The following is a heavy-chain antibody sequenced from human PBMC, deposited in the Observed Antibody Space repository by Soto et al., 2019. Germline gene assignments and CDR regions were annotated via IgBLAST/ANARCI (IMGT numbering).Heavy chain of an antibody. CDR3: ARGLRPHFDY. J-gene: IGHJ4*02. D-gene: IGHD3-10*01. Sequence: PSQTLSLTCAISGDSVSSSSSAWNWIRQSPSRGLEWLGRTYYRSTWIHDYAVSVKSRIIINPDTSQNQFSLQLNSVTPDDTAVYYCARGLRPHFDYWGPGTLVTVSS. CDR2: TYYRSTWIH. CDR1: GDSVSSSSSA. V-gene: IGHV6-1*01.